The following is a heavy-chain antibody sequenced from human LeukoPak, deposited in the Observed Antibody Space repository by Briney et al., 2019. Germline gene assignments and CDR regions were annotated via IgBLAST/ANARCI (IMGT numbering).Heavy chain of an antibody. CDR1: GFTFSSYA. V-gene: IGHV3-30*04. J-gene: IGHJ5*02. Sequence: PGRSLRLSCAASGFTFSSYAMHWVRQAPGKGLEWVAVISYDGSNKYYADSVKGRFTISRDNSKNTLYLQMNSLRAEDTAVYYCVRVNVCSSTSCYHPFDPWGQGTLVTVSS. CDR2: ISYDGSNK. CDR3: VRVNVCSSTSCYHPFDP. D-gene: IGHD2-2*01.